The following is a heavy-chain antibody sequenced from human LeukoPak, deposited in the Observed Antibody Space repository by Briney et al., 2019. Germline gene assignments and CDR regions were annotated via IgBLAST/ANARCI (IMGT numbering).Heavy chain of an antibody. CDR1: GITFSSNS. CDR2: ISSSSSYI. J-gene: IGHJ4*02. Sequence: PGGSLRLSCAASGITFSSNSMNWVRQAPGKGLEWVSSISSSSSYIYYADSVKGRFTISRDNAKNSLYLQMNSLRVEDTAVYYCARGRASGDNYFDYWGQGTLVTVSS. D-gene: IGHD4-17*01. V-gene: IGHV3-21*01. CDR3: ARGRASGDNYFDY.